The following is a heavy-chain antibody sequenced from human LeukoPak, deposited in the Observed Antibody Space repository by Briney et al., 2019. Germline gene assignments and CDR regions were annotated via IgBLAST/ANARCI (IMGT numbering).Heavy chain of an antibody. D-gene: IGHD6-19*01. Sequence: SLRLSCAASGFSFDDYAMHWVRQAPGKGLEWVSGISWNSGSIGYADSVKGRFTISRDNAKNSLYLQMNSLRAEDTALYYCAKDSGSGCYYFDYCGQGTLVTVSS. CDR1: GFSFDDYA. CDR2: ISWNSGSI. V-gene: IGHV3-9*01. CDR3: AKDSGSGCYYFDY. J-gene: IGHJ4*02.